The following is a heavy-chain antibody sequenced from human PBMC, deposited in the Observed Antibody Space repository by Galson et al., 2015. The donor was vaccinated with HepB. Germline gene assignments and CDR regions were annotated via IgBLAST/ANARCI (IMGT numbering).Heavy chain of an antibody. D-gene: IGHD1-26*01. V-gene: IGHV4-39*07. CDR3: ARDSSGYDS. CDR1: GGSISSTSYY. CDR2: IYYTGST. J-gene: IGHJ4*02. Sequence: LSLTCTVSGGSISSTSYYWGWIRQPPGKGLEWVGNIYYTGSTYCNPSLKSRLTMSVDTSKNQFSLNLRSVTAADTAVYYCARDSSGYDSWGQGTLVTVSS.